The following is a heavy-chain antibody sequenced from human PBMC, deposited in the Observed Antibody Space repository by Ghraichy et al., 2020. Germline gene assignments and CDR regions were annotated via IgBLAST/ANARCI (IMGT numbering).Heavy chain of an antibody. V-gene: IGHV4-30-4*01. CDR3: AREVRYFDWLSLLDY. Sequence: SLNISCTVSGGSISSGDYYWSWIRQPPGKGLEWIGYIYYSGSTYYNPSLKSRVTISVDTSKNQFSLKLSSVTAADTAVYYCAREVRYFDWLSLLDYWGQGTLVTVSS. D-gene: IGHD3-9*01. J-gene: IGHJ4*02. CDR2: IYYSGST. CDR1: GGSISSGDYY.